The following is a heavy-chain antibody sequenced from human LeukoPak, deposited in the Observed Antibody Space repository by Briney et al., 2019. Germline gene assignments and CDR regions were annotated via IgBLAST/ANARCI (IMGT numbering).Heavy chain of an antibody. D-gene: IGHD3-3*01. CDR2: IKPDGREK. CDR3: ARESDDFWSGYPRGYYYYYMDV. Sequence: GGSLGLSCAASGFSFSSYGMAWVRQAPGKGLEWVANIKPDGREKKYGDSVKGRFTISRDNAKNSVYLQMNSLRAEDTAVYYCARESDDFWSGYPRGYYYYYMDVWGKGTTVTVSS. V-gene: IGHV3-7*03. CDR1: GFSFSSYG. J-gene: IGHJ6*03.